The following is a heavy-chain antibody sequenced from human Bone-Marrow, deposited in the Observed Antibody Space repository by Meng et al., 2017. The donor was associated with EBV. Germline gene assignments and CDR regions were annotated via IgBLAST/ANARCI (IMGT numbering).Heavy chain of an antibody. V-gene: IGHV4-30-2*01. J-gene: IGHJ4*02. CDR2: IYHSGST. CDR3: ASSDCSSTSCYPRY. CDR1: GGPIRSGGYS. D-gene: IGHD2-2*01. Sequence: QWCGSGLVKPSQHLPLPCSGLGGPIRSGGYSWSWIRQPPGKALEWIGYIYHSGSTYYNPSPKSRVTISVDRSKNQFSLKLSSVTAADTAVYYCASSDCSSTSCYPRYWGQGTLVTVSS.